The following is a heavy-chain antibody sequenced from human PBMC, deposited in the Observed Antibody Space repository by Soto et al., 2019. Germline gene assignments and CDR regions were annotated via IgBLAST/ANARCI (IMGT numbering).Heavy chain of an antibody. J-gene: IGHJ5*02. CDR3: AHRLDCRGGFCSPRRNWFDP. V-gene: IGHV2-5*02. CDR1: GFSFSVDGVG. Sequence: SGPTLVNPTETLTLTCTFSGFSFSVDGVGVGGFRQPPGKAPEWLALIYWDDDKRYSPSLKSRLTITKDTSKNQVVLTMTNMDPVDTATYYWAHRLDCRGGFCSPRRNWFDPWGQGIRVTVS. CDR2: IYWDDDK. D-gene: IGHD2-15*01.